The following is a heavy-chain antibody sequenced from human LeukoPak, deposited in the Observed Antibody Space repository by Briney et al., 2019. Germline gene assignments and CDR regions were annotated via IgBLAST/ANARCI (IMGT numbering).Heavy chain of an antibody. CDR1: GYTFTGYY. J-gene: IGHJ5*02. CDR2: INPSGGST. V-gene: IGHV1-46*01. D-gene: IGHD2-2*01. Sequence: ASVKVSCKASGYTFTGYYMHWVRQAPGQGLEWMGIINPSGGSTSYAQKFQGRVTMTRDMSTSTVYMELSSLRSDDTAVYNCARVVTPRYCSSPTCYWKGWFDPWGQGTLVTVSS. CDR3: ARVVTPRYCSSPTCYWKGWFDP.